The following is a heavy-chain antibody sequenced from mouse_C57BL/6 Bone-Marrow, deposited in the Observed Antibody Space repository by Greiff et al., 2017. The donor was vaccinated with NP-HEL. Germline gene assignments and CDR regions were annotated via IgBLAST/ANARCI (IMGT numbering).Heavy chain of an antibody. CDR3: TDSSAWFAY. Sequence: EVQLQQSGAELVRPGASVKLSCTASGFNIKDDYMHWVKQRPEQSLEWIGWIDPENGDTEYASKFQGKATITADTSSNTAYLQLSSLTSEDTAVYYCTDSSAWFAYWGQGTLVTVSA. D-gene: IGHD1-1*01. J-gene: IGHJ3*01. CDR1: GFNIKDDY. CDR2: IDPENGDT. V-gene: IGHV14-4*01.